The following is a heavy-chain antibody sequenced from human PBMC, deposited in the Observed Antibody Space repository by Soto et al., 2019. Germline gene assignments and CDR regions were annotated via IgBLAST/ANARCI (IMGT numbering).Heavy chain of an antibody. J-gene: IGHJ4*02. D-gene: IGHD2-8*01. V-gene: IGHV3-23*01. CDR2: ISGADGRT. CDR1: GFTFSDYA. Sequence: PGGSLRLSCEASGFTFSDYAMNWVRQAPGKGLEWVSRISGADGRTFYADSVKGRLTISRDNPKNTLYLQMDSLRVEDTAIYYCAKDTDACTNAVCSGPLNYWGQGTLVTVSS. CDR3: AKDTDACTNAVCSGPLNY.